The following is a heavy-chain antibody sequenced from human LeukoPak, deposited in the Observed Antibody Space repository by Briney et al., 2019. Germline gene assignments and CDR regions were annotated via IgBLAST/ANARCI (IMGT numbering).Heavy chain of an antibody. CDR1: GFTFSSSS. CDR3: ARDRYDSSGYYEVFDY. J-gene: IGHJ4*02. D-gene: IGHD3-22*01. V-gene: IGHV3-21*01. Sequence: PGGSLRLSCAASGFTFSSSSMNWVRQAPGKGLEWVSSISNSSSYIYYADSVKGRFTISRDNAKNSLYLQMNSLRAEDTAVYYCARDRYDSSGYYEVFDYWGQGTLVTVSS. CDR2: ISNSSSYI.